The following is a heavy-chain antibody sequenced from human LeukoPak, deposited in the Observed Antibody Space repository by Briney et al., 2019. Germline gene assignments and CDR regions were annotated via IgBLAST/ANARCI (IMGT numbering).Heavy chain of an antibody. CDR3: AKDNSSSWYYFDY. J-gene: IGHJ4*02. Sequence: GGSLRLSCAASGFTFDDYAMHWVRQAPGKGLEWVSGISWNSGSIGYADSVKGRFTISRDNAKNSLYLQMNSLRAEDTALYYCAKDNSSSWYYFDYWGQGTLVTVSS. CDR2: ISWNSGSI. D-gene: IGHD6-13*01. CDR1: GFTFDDYA. V-gene: IGHV3-9*01.